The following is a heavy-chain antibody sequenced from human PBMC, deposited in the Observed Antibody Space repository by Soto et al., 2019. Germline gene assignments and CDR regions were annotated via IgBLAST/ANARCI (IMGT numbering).Heavy chain of an antibody. CDR3: ARDSGLNPYGDYLDY. V-gene: IGHV3-48*02. CDR1: GFTFSSYS. D-gene: IGHD4-17*01. J-gene: IGHJ4*02. Sequence: GGSLRLSCAASGFTFSSYSMNWVRQAPGKGLEWVSYISSSSSTIYYADSVKGRFTISRDNAKNSLYLQMNSLRDEDTAVYYCARDSGLNPYGDYLDYWGQGTLVTVSS. CDR2: ISSSSSTI.